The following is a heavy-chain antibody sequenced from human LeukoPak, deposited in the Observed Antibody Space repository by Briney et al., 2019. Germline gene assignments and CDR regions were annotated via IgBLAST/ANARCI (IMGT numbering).Heavy chain of an antibody. D-gene: IGHD3-22*01. V-gene: IGHV3-23*01. CDR2: ISGSGGSA. CDR3: AKGRNYYDSSGYYSFDY. CDR1: GFTFSSYA. Sequence: GGSLRLSCAASGFTFSSYAMSWVRQAPGKRLEWVSAISGSGGSAYYADSVKGRFTISRDNSKNTLYLQMNSLRAEDTAVYYCAKGRNYYDSSGYYSFDYWGQGTLVTVSS. J-gene: IGHJ4*02.